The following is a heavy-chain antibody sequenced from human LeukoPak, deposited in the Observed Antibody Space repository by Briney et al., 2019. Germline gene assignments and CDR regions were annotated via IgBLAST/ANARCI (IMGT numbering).Heavy chain of an antibody. CDR1: GFTFSSYA. V-gene: IGHV3-30-3*01. D-gene: IGHD2-15*01. J-gene: IGHJ3*02. CDR3: ARSEMIHYSDDASDI. CDR2: ISYDGSNK. Sequence: PGGFLRLSCAASGFTFSSYAMHWVRQAPGKGLEWVAVISYDGSNKYYADSVKGRFTISRDNSKNTLYLQMNSLRAEDTAVYYCARSEMIHYSDDASDIWGQGTMVTVSS.